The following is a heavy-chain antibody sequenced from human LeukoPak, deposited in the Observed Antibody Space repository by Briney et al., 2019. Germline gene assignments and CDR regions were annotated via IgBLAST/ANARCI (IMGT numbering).Heavy chain of an antibody. CDR2: ISSGGDII. CDR3: ARDRGTYCGGDCSQYYFDY. D-gene: IGHD2-21*01. V-gene: IGHV3-11*04. J-gene: IGHJ4*02. CDR1: GFTFTDHY. Sequence: GGSLRLSCAASGFTFTDHYMSWVRQAPGKGLEWVSYISSGGDIIYYADSVKGRFTISRDNAKNSLFLQMNSLRAEDTAVYYCARDRGTYCGGDCSQYYFDYWGQGTLVTVSS.